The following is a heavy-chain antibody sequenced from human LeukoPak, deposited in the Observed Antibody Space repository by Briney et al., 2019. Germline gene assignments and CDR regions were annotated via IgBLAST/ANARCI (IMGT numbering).Heavy chain of an antibody. Sequence: SETLSLTCTGSGGSISSYYWSWLRQPPGKGRKWIGYINYSGSTNYNPSLKSGITISVDTSKNPFSLKLSSVTAADTAVYYCARGAPYYYDSSGYYPYNWFDPWGQGTLVTVSS. CDR3: ARGAPYYYDSSGYYPYNWFDP. CDR1: GGSISSYY. CDR2: INYSGST. D-gene: IGHD3-22*01. J-gene: IGHJ5*02. V-gene: IGHV4-59*01.